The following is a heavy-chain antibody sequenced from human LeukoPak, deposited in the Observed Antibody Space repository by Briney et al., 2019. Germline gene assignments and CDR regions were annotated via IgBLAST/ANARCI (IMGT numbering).Heavy chain of an antibody. CDR3: AREPTRPAADTYYYYYYMDV. CDR2: IYYSGST. D-gene: IGHD6-13*01. Sequence: KASGTLSLTCTVSGGSISSGGYYWSWIRQHPGKGLEWIGYIYYSGSTYYNPSLKSRVTISVDTSKNQFSLKLSSVTAADTAVYYCAREPTRPAADTYYYYYYMDVWGKGTTVTVSS. V-gene: IGHV4-31*03. CDR1: GGSISSGGYY. J-gene: IGHJ6*03.